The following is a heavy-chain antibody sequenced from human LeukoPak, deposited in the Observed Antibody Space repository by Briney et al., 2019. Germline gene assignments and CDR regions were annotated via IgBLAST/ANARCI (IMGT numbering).Heavy chain of an antibody. D-gene: IGHD5-18*01. Sequence: PGGSLRLSCAASGFTFSSYAMHWVRQAPGKGLEWVAVISYDGSNKYYADSVKGRFTISRDNSKNTLYLQMNSLRAEDTAVYYCARGGVHVDTDFDYWGQGTLVTVSS. V-gene: IGHV3-30-3*01. CDR2: ISYDGSNK. J-gene: IGHJ4*02. CDR3: ARGGVHVDTDFDY. CDR1: GFTFSSYA.